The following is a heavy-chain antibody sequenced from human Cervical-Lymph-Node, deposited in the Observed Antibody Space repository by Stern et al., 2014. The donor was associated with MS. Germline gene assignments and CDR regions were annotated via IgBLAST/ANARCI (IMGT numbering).Heavy chain of an antibody. Sequence: QVQLVQYGSELKKPGASVKVSCKASGYTFTRNAMNWVRQAPGQRLEWMGWINTNTGNTPYARGFTGRFVFSLDTSVSTAYLHISSLKAEDTAIYYCARVKPAAILDYWGQGTLVTVSS. CDR2: INTNTGNT. V-gene: IGHV7-4-1*02. CDR1: GYTFTRNA. CDR3: ARVKPAAILDY. J-gene: IGHJ4*02. D-gene: IGHD2-2*01.